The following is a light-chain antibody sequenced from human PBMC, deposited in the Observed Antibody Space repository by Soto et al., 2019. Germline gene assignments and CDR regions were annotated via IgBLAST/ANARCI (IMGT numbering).Light chain of an antibody. CDR2: EVT. Sequence: QSALTQPPSASWSPGQSVTISCTGTSSDGGGYNYFSWYQQYPGRAPKLMIYEVTKRPSGVPDRFSGSKSSNTASLTVAGLQAEDEADYYCSSYASSNNFYFVFGGGTKLTVL. CDR1: SSDGGGYNY. CDR3: SSYASSNNFYFV. V-gene: IGLV2-8*01. J-gene: IGLJ3*02.